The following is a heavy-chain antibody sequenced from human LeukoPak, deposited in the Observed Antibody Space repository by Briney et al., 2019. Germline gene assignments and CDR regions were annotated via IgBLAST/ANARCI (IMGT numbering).Heavy chain of an antibody. CDR3: GRGDVVRQQDYYFDS. J-gene: IGHJ4*02. Sequence: GGSLGLSCAASGFTFSSYEMNWVRQAPGKGLEWVSYISSSGSTIYYADSVKGRFTISRDNAKNSLYLQMNSLRAEDTAVYYCGRGDVVRQQDYYFDSWGRGPRVPVSS. D-gene: IGHD2-2*01. CDR1: GFTFSSYE. CDR2: ISSSGSTI. V-gene: IGHV3-48*03.